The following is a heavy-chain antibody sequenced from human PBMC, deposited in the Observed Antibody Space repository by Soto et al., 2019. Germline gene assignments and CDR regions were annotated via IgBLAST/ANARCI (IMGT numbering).Heavy chain of an antibody. CDR2: IYTSGST. CDR1: GGSISSYY. J-gene: IGHJ5*02. D-gene: IGHD6-13*01. V-gene: IGHV4-4*07. CDR3: AGDEFIAAEAPNWLDP. Sequence: PSETLSLTCTVSGGSISSYYWSWIRQPAGKGLEWIGRIYTSGSTNYNPSLKSRVTMSVDTSKNQFSLKLSSVTAADTAVYYCAGDEFIAAEAPNWLDPCGQGTLVTVYS.